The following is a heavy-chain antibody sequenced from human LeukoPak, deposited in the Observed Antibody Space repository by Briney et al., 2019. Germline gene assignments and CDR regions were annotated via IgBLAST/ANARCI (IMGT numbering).Heavy chain of an antibody. CDR3: ARDPGHYYDSSGYYDGDY. D-gene: IGHD3-22*01. CDR2: INPNSGGT. J-gene: IGHJ4*02. CDR1: GYTFTGYY. V-gene: IGHV1-2*02. Sequence: GASVKVSCKASGYTFTGYYMHWVRQAPGQGLEWMGWINPNSGGTNYAQKFQGRVTMTRGTSISTAYMELSRLRSDDTAVYYCARDPGHYYDSSGYYDGDYWGQGTLVTVSS.